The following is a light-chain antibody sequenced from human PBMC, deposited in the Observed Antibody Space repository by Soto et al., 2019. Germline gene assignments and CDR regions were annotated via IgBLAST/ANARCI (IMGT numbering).Light chain of an antibody. J-gene: IGLJ2*01. V-gene: IGLV2-14*01. CDR1: SSDVGGYNY. CDR3: SSYTSSSTRL. CDR2: DVS. Sequence: QSALTQPASVSGSTGQAVTISCTGTSSDVGGYNYVSWYQQHPGKAPKLMIYDVSNRPSGVSNRFSGSKSGNTASLTISGLRAEDEADYSCSSYTSSSTRLFGGGTKLTVL.